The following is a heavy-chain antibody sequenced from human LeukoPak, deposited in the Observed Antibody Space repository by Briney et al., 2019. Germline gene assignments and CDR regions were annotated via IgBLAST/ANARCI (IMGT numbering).Heavy chain of an antibody. J-gene: IGHJ3*02. CDR2: IYPGDSDT. Sequence: GESLKISCQGSGYSFTNYWIAWVRQMPGEGLEWMGLIYPGDSDTRYSPSFQGQVTISADKSISTAYLHWSSLKVSDTAMYYCASPRHPWAFDIWGQGTVVTVSS. V-gene: IGHV5-51*01. CDR1: GYSFTNYW. CDR3: ASPRHPWAFDI.